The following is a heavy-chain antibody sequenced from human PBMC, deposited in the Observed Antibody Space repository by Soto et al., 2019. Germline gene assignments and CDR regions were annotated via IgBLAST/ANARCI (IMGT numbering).Heavy chain of an antibody. Sequence: SETLSLTCTVSGGSISAYYWNWVRQPQGKGLEWIGNIYYTGSTGSTNYNPSLTRRLTISVDTSRNQFSLNLTSVTAAYTAVYYCARPSVAGTWGPFDYWGQGTPVTVSS. D-gene: IGHD6-19*01. J-gene: IGHJ4*02. V-gene: IGHV4-59*01. CDR2: IYYTGSTGST. CDR1: GGSISAYY. CDR3: ARPSVAGTWGPFDY.